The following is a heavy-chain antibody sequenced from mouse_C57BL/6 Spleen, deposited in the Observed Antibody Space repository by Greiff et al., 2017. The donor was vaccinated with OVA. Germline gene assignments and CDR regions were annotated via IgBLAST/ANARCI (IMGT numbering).Heavy chain of an antibody. J-gene: IGHJ4*01. CDR3: ARQGYGDY. Sequence: EVQVVESGGGLVKPGGSLKLSCAASGFTFSSYTMSWVRQTPEKRLEWVATISGGGGNNYYPDSVTGRFTISRDNAKNTLFLQMSSLRSEDTALYYCARQGYGDYWGQGTSVTVSS. D-gene: IGHD1-1*02. CDR1: GFTFSSYT. CDR2: ISGGGGNN. V-gene: IGHV5-9*01.